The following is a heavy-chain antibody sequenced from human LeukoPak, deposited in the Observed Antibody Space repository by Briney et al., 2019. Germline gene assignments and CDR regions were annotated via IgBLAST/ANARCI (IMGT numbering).Heavy chain of an antibody. D-gene: IGHD3-16*01. CDR3: ARGGLMIPNAFDI. CDR2: ISSSSSYI. J-gene: IGHJ3*02. Sequence: PGGSLRLSCAASGFTFSSYWMHWVRQAPGKGLEWVSSISSSSSYIYYADSVKGRFTISRDNAKNSLYLQMNSLRAEDTAVYYCARGGLMIPNAFDIWGQGTMVTVSS. CDR1: GFTFSSYW. V-gene: IGHV3-21*01.